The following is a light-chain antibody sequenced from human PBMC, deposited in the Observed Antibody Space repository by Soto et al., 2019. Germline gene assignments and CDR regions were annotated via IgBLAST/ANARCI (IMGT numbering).Light chain of an antibody. CDR1: QSILKSSIKKNS. J-gene: IGKJ4*01. Sequence: DVLMTQSPDSLAVSLGERATIKCRSSQSILKSSIKKNSLAWYQQKPGQPPRLLIYWASTRDSGVPDRFSGSGSGTDFTLTITRLQAEDVAVYYCQQYYSSSLTFGGGTKVDIK. CDR3: QQYYSSSLT. CDR2: WAS. V-gene: IGKV4-1*01.